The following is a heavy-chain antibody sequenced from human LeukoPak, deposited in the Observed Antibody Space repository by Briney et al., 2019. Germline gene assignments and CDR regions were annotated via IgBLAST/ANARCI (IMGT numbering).Heavy chain of an antibody. CDR1: GGSISTNY. V-gene: IGHV4-59*12. J-gene: IGHJ2*01. D-gene: IGHD1-1*01. CDR2: IFYSGRN. Sequence: SETLSLTCTVSGGSISTNYWSWIRQPPGKGLEWIGNIFYSGRNNYNPSLRSRVTMSVDTSKNQFSLKLSSVTAADTAVYYCASHRTGDYWYFDLWGRGTLVTVSS. CDR3: ASHRTGDYWYFDL.